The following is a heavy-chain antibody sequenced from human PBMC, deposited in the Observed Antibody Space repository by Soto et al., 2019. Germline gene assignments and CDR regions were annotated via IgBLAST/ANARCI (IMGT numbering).Heavy chain of an antibody. CDR3: ARDIVPAAYFYYYGMDV. CDR2: ISYDGAKE. D-gene: IGHD2-2*01. Sequence: QAQLVESGGCVVQPGRSLRLSCAASGFTFNTFAVHWVRQAPGKGLEWVAVISYDGAKEYYADSVKGRFTISRDNSKNTVYLQMNSLRPEDTAIYYCARDIVPAAYFYYYGMDVWGQGTAVTVSS. J-gene: IGHJ6*02. V-gene: IGHV3-30-3*01. CDR1: GFTFNTFA.